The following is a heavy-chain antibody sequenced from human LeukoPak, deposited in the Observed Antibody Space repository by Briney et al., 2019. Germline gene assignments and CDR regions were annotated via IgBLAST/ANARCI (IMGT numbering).Heavy chain of an antibody. CDR2: FDPKDGKT. Sequence: GASVKVSCKVSGYTLTELSMHWVRQAPGKGPEWMGGFDPKDGKTIYAPKFQGRVTMTEDTSTDTAYMDLSSLRSEDTAVYYCTTDLGCIGGSCYSHVFDIWGQGTSVTVSS. J-gene: IGHJ3*02. D-gene: IGHD2-15*01. CDR3: TTDLGCIGGSCYSHVFDI. V-gene: IGHV1-24*01. CDR1: GYTLTELS.